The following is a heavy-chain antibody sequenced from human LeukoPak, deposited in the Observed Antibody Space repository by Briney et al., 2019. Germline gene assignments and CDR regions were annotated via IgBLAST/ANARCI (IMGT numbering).Heavy chain of an antibody. CDR3: ARSTSSEYDIYHFDY. CDR1: GFTFSTYD. V-gene: IGHV3-23*01. J-gene: IGHJ4*02. Sequence: GGSLRLSCAASGFTFSTYDMSWVRQAPGKGPEWVSLISGSGGSTYHADSVKGRFTISRDNSKNTLYLQMNSLRAEDTAVYYCARSTSSEYDIYHFDYWGQGTLVTVSS. D-gene: IGHD3-9*01. CDR2: ISGSGGST.